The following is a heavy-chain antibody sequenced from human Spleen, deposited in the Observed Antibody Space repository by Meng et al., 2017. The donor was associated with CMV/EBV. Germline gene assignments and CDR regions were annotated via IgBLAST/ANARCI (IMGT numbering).Heavy chain of an antibody. CDR2: INPNSGGT. D-gene: IGHD2-15*01. J-gene: IGHJ6*02. Sequence: ASVKVSCKASGYNFTDYYMHWVRQAPGQGLEWMGWINPNSGGTTYAQKFQGRVTMTGDTSITTAYMEVSRLRSDDMAVYYCARVKRYCTGGSCSSTGYYGMDVWGQGTTVTVSS. CDR1: GYNFTDYY. V-gene: IGHV1-2*02. CDR3: ARVKRYCTGGSCSSTGYYGMDV.